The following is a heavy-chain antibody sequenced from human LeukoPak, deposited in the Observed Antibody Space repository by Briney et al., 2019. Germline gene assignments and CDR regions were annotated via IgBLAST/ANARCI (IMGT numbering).Heavy chain of an antibody. CDR3: AKDQKWTDYGEFEY. V-gene: IGHV3-23*01. CDR1: GFTFSSYA. J-gene: IGHJ4*02. Sequence: PGGSLRLSCAASGFTFSSYAMSWVRQAPGKGLEWVSAISGSADSTYYADSVKGRFTISRDNSKDTLFLQMSTLRAEDTAVYFCAKDQKWTDYGEFEYWGQGTLVTVSS. CDR2: ISGSADST. D-gene: IGHD4-17*01.